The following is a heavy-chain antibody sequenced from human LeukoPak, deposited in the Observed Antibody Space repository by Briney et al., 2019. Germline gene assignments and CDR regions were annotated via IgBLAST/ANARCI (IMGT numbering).Heavy chain of an antibody. Sequence: GGSLRLSCTASGFTFSDYWMTWVRQAPGKGPEWVANIKQDGSQRYYVDSVRGRFTISSDNAKNSLFLQMNGLRAEDTAAYYCARRGGSSSRRSPIDYWGQGTLVTVSS. J-gene: IGHJ4*02. D-gene: IGHD6-6*01. CDR3: ARRGGSSSRRSPIDY. CDR2: IKQDGSQR. V-gene: IGHV3-7*01. CDR1: GFTFSDYW.